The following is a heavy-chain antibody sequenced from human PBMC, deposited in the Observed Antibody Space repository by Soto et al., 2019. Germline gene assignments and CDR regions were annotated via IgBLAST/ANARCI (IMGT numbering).Heavy chain of an antibody. D-gene: IGHD3-22*01. CDR1: GGSISSYY. CDR2: IYYSGST. V-gene: IGHV4-59*01. CDR3: ARVDNSSGYLYYFDY. Sequence: SETLSLTCTASGGSISSYYWSWIRQPPGKGLEWIGYIYYSGSTNYNPSLKSRVTISVDTSKNQFSLKLSSVTAADTAVYYCARVDNSSGYLYYFDYWGQGTLVTVSS. J-gene: IGHJ4*02.